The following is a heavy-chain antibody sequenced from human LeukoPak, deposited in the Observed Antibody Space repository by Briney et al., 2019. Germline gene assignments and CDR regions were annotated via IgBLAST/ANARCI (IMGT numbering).Heavy chain of an antibody. J-gene: IGHJ4*02. CDR2: IYYSGST. D-gene: IGHD1-26*01. Sequence: SETLSLTCTVSGGSISSYYWSWIRQPPGKGLEWIGYIYYSGSTNYNPSLKSRVTISVDTSKNQFSLKLSSVTAADTAVYYCARVTEWEPRGYYFDYWGQGTLVTVSS. V-gene: IGHV4-59*01. CDR3: ARVTEWEPRGYYFDY. CDR1: GGSISSYY.